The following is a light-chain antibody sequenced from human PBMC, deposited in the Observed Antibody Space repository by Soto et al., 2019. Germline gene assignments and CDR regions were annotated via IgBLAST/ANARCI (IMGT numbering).Light chain of an antibody. J-gene: IGKJ2*01. CDR1: QSVSSN. CDR2: GPS. CDR3: QQYNKWPPYT. Sequence: EIVMTESPATLSVSPGERATLSCSASQSVSSNLAWYQQKPGQDPRLLIYGPSTRATGITARFSGSGSGTSCSITISTPQSEDFGVYYCQQYNKWPPYTFGQGTKLEI. V-gene: IGKV3-15*01.